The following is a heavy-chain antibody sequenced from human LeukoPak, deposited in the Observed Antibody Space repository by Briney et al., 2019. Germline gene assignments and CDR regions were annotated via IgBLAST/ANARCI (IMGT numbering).Heavy chain of an antibody. V-gene: IGHV4-59*01. J-gene: IGHJ4*02. CDR3: ARAPRRIAAAGMRNFDY. CDR1: GGSISSYY. CDR2: IYYSGST. Sequence: PSETLSLTCTVSGGSISSYYWSWIRQPPGKGLEWIGYIYYSGSTNYNPSLKSRVTISVDTSKNQFSLKLSSVTAADTAVYYCARAPRRIAAAGMRNFDYWSQGTLVTVSS. D-gene: IGHD6-13*01.